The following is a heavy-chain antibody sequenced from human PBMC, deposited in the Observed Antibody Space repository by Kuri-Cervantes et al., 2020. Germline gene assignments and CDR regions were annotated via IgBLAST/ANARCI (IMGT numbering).Heavy chain of an antibody. CDR2: ISSSGSSL. V-gene: IGHV3-48*04. J-gene: IGHJ6*02. CDR3: ARHCSSTNCYSGFGYGMDV. D-gene: IGHD2-2*01. Sequence: LSLTCAASGFTFSSYGMHWVRQAPGKGLEWVSYISSSGSSLHYGQPVKGRFTISRDNAKKEVYLQMDMLRAGDTAVYYCARHCSSTNCYSGFGYGMDVWGQGTTVTVSS. CDR1: GFTFSSYG.